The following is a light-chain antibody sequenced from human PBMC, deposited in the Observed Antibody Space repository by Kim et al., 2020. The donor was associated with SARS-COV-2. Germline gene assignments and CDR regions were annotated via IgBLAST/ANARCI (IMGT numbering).Light chain of an antibody. J-gene: IGKJ4*01. V-gene: IGKV3-15*01. CDR2: GAS. Sequence: EIVMTQSPATLSVSPGERVILSCRASQSISSNLAWYQQKPGQTPRLLIYGASTRATGIPARFSGSGSGTEFTLTISSLQSEDCAVYYCQQYNDWLTFGGGTKVDIK. CDR3: QQYNDWLT. CDR1: QSISSN.